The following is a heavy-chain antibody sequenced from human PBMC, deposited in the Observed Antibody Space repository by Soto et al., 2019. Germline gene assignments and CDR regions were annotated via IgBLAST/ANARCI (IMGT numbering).Heavy chain of an antibody. CDR3: TRGPRSTSTGTGAF. J-gene: IGHJ4*02. CDR1: GFTFSMYW. CDR2: INDDGIST. D-gene: IGHD1-1*01. Sequence: GGSLRLSCSASGFTFSMYWMHWVRQVPGKGPEWVSRINDDGISTNYADSVKGRFTISRDNAKNTLYLQMNALRVEDTAVYYCTRGPRSTSTGTGAFWGQGTLVTVSS. V-gene: IGHV3-74*01.